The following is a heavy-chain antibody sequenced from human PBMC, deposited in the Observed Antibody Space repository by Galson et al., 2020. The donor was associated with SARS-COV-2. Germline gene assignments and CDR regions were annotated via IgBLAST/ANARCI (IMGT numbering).Heavy chain of an antibody. CDR3: ARGFTIAN. CDR2: IKQDGSDK. J-gene: IGHJ4*02. CDR1: GFTFSGSW. V-gene: IGHV3-7*01. D-gene: IGHD3-10*01. Sequence: GGSLRLSCAASGFTFSGSWMNWVRQAPGKGLEWVANIKQDGSDKYYVDSVKGRFTISRDNADNSLYLQMNSLRVEDTAVYYCARGFTIANWGQGTLVTVSS.